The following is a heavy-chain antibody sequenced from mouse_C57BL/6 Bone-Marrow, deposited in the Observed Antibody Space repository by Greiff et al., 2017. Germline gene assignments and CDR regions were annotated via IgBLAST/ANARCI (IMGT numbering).Heavy chain of an antibody. CDR1: GFNIKDDY. CDR3: RCSACFAY. V-gene: IGHV14-4*01. J-gene: IGHJ3*01. Sequence: EVQLQQSGAELVRPGASVKLSCTASGFNIKDDYMHWVKQRPEQGLEWIGWIDPENGDTEYAAKFQGKATITADTSSNTAYLQLSSLTSEDTAVYYCRCSACFAYWGQGTLVTVSA. CDR2: IDPENGDT.